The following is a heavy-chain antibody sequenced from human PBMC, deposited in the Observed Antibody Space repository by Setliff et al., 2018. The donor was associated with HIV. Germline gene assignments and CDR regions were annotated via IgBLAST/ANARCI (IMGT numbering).Heavy chain of an antibody. D-gene: IGHD2-21*01. CDR1: GFTVSNNY. CDR3: TTGTRLVD. J-gene: IGHJ4*02. Sequence: GGSLRLSCAASGFTVSNNYMSWVRQAPGKGLEWVSVIYDGGATYYGDSVKGRFTISRDNSKNTLHLQMNSLKTEDTAVYYCTTGTRLVDWGQGALVTVSS. CDR2: IYDGGAT. V-gene: IGHV3-53*01.